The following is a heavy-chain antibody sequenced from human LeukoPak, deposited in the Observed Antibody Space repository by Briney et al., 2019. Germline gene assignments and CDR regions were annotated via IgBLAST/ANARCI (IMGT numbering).Heavy chain of an antibody. V-gene: IGHV1-46*01. J-gene: IGHJ5*02. CDR3: ATDTRPLYSSSSTWFDP. CDR2: IFTSYGFT. D-gene: IGHD6-6*01. CDR1: GYTLSTYY. Sequence: GSVKVSCKASGYTLSTYYVHGVRQAPGQGGEWMGMIFTSYGFTSYAEKFQGRVTITRDISTSTVYMELSSLRSEDTAVYYCATDTRPLYSSSSTWFDPWGQGTLVTVSS.